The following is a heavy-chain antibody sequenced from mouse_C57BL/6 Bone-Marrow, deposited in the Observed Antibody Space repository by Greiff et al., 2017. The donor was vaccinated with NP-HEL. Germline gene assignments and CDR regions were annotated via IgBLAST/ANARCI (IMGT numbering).Heavy chain of an antibody. J-gene: IGHJ3*01. V-gene: IGHV1-7*01. CDR3: ARSRLTGSWFAY. Sequence: PLPPSGADLAHPGASVTLSCQASGYSFTSSWLHCLNQRPGPGLDWIGYINPSGGYTKYNEKFKDKATLTADKSSSTAYMQLSSLTYEDSAVYYCARSRLTGSWFAYWGQGTLVTVSA. CDR1: GYSFTSSW. CDR2: INPSGGYT. D-gene: IGHD4-1*01.